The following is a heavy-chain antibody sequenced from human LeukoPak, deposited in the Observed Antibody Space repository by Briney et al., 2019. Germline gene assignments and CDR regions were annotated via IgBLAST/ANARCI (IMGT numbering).Heavy chain of an antibody. CDR3: ARAFSTGYHSYDAFDI. Sequence: ASVKVSCKASGNTFTSYDISWVRRATGQGLEWMGWMNPNSGNTGFAQKLQGRVSMTRNTSITTAYMELSSLRSEDTAVYYCARAFSTGYHSYDAFDIWGQGTMVTVSS. V-gene: IGHV1-8*01. J-gene: IGHJ3*02. CDR2: MNPNSGNT. CDR1: GNTFTSYD. D-gene: IGHD3-9*01.